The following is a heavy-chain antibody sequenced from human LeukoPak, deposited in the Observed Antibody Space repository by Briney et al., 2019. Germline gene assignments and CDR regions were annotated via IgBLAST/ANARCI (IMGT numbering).Heavy chain of an antibody. CDR2: IGSSGATT. CDR1: GFTFSSYG. D-gene: IGHD3-10*01. V-gene: IGHV3-23*01. CDR3: ARDSELTY. J-gene: IGHJ4*02. Sequence: PGGSLRLSCAASGFTFSSYGMSWVRQAPGKGLEWVSSIGSSGATTYYTDSVRGRFTISRDNSKNTVYLQMNSLRAEDTAVYYCARDSELTYWGQGTLVTVSS.